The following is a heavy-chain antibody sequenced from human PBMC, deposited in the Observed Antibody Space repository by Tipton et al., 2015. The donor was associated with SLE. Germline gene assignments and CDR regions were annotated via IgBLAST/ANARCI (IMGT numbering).Heavy chain of an antibody. CDR2: NFYSGST. J-gene: IGHJ4*02. V-gene: IGHV4-59*02. Sequence: TLSLTCSVSGDSVNSYYWSWIRQPPGKGLEWIACNFYSGSTNYNPSLKSRVTISVDTSKNQFSLKLKSVTAADSAVYYCARERYCSGASCYAPDYWGQGTLVTVSS. CDR1: GDSVNSYY. CDR3: ARERYCSGASCYAPDY. D-gene: IGHD2-2*01.